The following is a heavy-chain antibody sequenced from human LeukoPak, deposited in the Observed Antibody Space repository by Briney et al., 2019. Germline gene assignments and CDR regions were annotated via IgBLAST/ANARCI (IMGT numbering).Heavy chain of an antibody. J-gene: IGHJ6*02. D-gene: IGHD3-3*02. CDR2: IHYSGNT. V-gene: IGHV4-59*01. CDR1: GGSISSYY. Sequence: SETLSLTCTVSGGSISSYYWSWIRQPPGKGLEYIAYIHYSGNTNYNPSLKSRVTISVDTSKNQFSLKLSSVTAADTAVYYCASSHFRYGLDVWGQGTTVTVSS. CDR3: ASSHFRYGLDV.